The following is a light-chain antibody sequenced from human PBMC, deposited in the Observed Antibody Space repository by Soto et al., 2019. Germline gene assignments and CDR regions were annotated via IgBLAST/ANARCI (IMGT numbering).Light chain of an antibody. J-gene: IGKJ1*01. CDR3: QEYIHWPPGM. Sequence: EIVVTQSPATLSASPGERVTLSCRASQFVSRRLAWYQQRRGQDPRLLIYDTSTRAPGISARFSGSGSGTEFTLTISSLQSEDFAVYYCQEYIHWPPGMFGPGTTVDIK. CDR1: QFVSRR. CDR2: DTS. V-gene: IGKV3-15*01.